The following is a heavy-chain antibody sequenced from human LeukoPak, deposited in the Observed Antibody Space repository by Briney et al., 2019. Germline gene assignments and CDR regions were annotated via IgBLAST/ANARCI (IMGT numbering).Heavy chain of an antibody. CDR2: ISSSGTTI. V-gene: IGHV3-48*03. J-gene: IGHJ1*01. D-gene: IGHD2-15*01. CDR1: GFTFSSYE. CDR3: ARGGCSGGNCPIFVQH. Sequence: PGGSLRLSCAASGFTFSSYEMNWARQAPGKGLEWVSYISSSGTTIYYADSVKGRFTISRDNAKNSLYLQMNSLRAEDTAIYYCARGGCSGGNCPIFVQHWGQGTLVTVSS.